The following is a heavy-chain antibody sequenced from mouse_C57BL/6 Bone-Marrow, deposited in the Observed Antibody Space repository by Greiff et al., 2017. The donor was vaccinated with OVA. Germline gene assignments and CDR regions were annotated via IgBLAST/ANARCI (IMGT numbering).Heavy chain of an antibody. V-gene: IGHV1-82*01. D-gene: IGHD1-1*01. CDR3: ARYDTVVDY. CDR1: GYAFSSSW. Sequence: VQLQQSGPELVKPGASVKISCKASGYAFSSSWMNWVKQRPGKGLEWIGRIYPGDGDTNYNGKFKGKATLTADKSSSTAYMQLSSLTSEDSAVYFCARYDTVVDYWGRGTTLTVSS. J-gene: IGHJ2*01. CDR2: IYPGDGDT.